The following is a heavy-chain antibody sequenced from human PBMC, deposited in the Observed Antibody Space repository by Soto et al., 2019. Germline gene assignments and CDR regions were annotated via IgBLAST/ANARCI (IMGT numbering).Heavy chain of an antibody. V-gene: IGHV1-69*13. Sequence: ASVKVSCKASGGTFSSYAISWVRQAPGQGLEWMGGIIPIFGTANYAQKFHGRVTITADESTSTAYMELSSLRSEDTAVYYCASHAYYYDSSGPHEESWFDPWGQGTLVTVSS. J-gene: IGHJ5*02. CDR3: ASHAYYYDSSGPHEESWFDP. D-gene: IGHD3-22*01. CDR1: GGTFSSYA. CDR2: IIPIFGTA.